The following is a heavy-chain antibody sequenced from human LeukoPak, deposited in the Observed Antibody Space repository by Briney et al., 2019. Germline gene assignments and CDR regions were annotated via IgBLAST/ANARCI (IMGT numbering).Heavy chain of an antibody. D-gene: IGHD2-2*01. Sequence: SEALSLTCTVSGGSISSGSYYWIWIRQPAGKGLEWIGRIYTSGSTNYNPSLKSRVTISVDTSKNQFSLKLSSVTAADTAVYYCARSVVVPAAGYDYWGQGTLVTVSS. CDR3: ARSVVVPAAGYDY. J-gene: IGHJ4*02. CDR2: IYTSGST. CDR1: GGSISSGSYY. V-gene: IGHV4-61*02.